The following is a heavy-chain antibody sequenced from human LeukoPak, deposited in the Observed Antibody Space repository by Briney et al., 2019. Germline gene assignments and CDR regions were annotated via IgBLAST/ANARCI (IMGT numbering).Heavy chain of an antibody. CDR1: GFXFSTYA. CDR2: IGGSGGST. Sequence: GGSLRLSCAASGFXFSTYAMSWVRQAPGKGLEWVSGIGGSGGSTYYADSVKGRFTISRDSSKNTLSLQMNSLRAEDTALYYCAKNSYYDRSGYYSTWGQGTLVTVSS. D-gene: IGHD3-22*01. J-gene: IGHJ4*02. V-gene: IGHV3-23*01. CDR3: AKNSYYDRSGYYST.